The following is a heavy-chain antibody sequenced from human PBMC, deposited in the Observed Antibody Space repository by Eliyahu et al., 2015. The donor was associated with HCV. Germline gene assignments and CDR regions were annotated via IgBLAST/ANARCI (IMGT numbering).Heavy chain of an antibody. D-gene: IGHD3-10*01. CDR2: IIWNSGDL. J-gene: IGHJ2*01. CDR3: AKDYVRRGSSYHGNWYFDL. CDR1: GFSFDXYS. V-gene: IGHV3-9*01. Sequence: EVQLVESGGGLEQPGRSLRLSCVASGFSFDXYSXXXVRQAPGKXLGXVSGIIWNSGDLTYADSVKGRFTVSRDNAKNSLYLQMNSLRIEDTALYYCAKDYVRRGSSYHGNWYFDLWGRGTLVTVSS.